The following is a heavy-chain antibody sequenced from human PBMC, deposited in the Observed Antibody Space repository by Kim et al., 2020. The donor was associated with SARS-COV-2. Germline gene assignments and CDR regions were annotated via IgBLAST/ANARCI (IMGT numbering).Heavy chain of an antibody. CDR3: ARGVYYDSSGYYLNRGFDY. CDR1: GFTFSSYA. V-gene: IGHV3-30*04. CDR2: ISYDGSNK. D-gene: IGHD3-22*01. Sequence: GGSLRLSCAASGFTFSSYAMHWVRQAPGKGLEGVAVISYDGSNKYYADSVKGRFTISRDNSKNTLYLQMNSLRAEDTAVYYCARGVYYDSSGYYLNRGFDYWGQGTLVTVSS. J-gene: IGHJ4*02.